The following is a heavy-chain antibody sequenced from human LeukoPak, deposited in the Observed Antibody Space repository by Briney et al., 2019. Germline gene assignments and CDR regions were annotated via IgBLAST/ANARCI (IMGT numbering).Heavy chain of an antibody. CDR2: INTNSGGT. CDR3: ARVRVSPSFSRGGYFDY. J-gene: IGHJ4*02. V-gene: IGHV1-2*02. D-gene: IGHD2-2*01. CDR1: GYTFTGYY. Sequence: ASVKVSCKASGYTFTGYYMHWVRQAPGQGLEWMGWINTNSGGTNYAQKFQGRVTITRDTSISTAYMELSRLRSDDTAVYYCARVRVSPSFSRGGYFDYWGQGTLVTVSS.